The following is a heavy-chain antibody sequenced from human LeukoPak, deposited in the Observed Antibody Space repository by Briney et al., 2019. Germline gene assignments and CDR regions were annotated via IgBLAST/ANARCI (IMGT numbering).Heavy chain of an antibody. Sequence: ASVKVSCKVSGYTFTSYDINWVRQATGQGLEWMGWMNPNSGNTGYAQKFQGRVTMTRNTSISTAYMELSSLRSEDTAVYYCARVLAGSGWYDVFDIWAQGTMVTVSS. CDR2: MNPNSGNT. V-gene: IGHV1-8*01. CDR1: GYTFTSYD. CDR3: ARVLAGSGWYDVFDI. J-gene: IGHJ3*02. D-gene: IGHD6-19*01.